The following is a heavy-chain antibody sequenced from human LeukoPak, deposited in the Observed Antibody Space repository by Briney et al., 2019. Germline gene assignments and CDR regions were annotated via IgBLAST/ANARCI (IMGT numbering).Heavy chain of an antibody. CDR1: GYTFTGKF. CDR2: INPSGGST. V-gene: IGHV1-46*01. Sequence: ASVKASCKASGYTFTGKFIHWVRQAPGQGLEWMGVINPSGGSTRYAQSFQGRVTLTRDTSTSTFYMGLSSLRSEDTAVYYCARDLEIDGYSYGVFDYWGQGTLLTVSS. CDR3: ARDLEIDGYSYGVFDY. D-gene: IGHD5-18*01. J-gene: IGHJ4*02.